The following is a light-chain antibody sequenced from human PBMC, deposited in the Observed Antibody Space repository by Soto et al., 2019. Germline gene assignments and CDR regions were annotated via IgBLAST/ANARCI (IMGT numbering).Light chain of an antibody. CDR2: EDI. Sequence: QSALTQPASVSASPGQSITISCTGTSSDVGEYNLVSWYQQHPGKAPKLMIYEDIERPSGVSNRFSGSKSGNTASLTISGLQAEDEADYYCCSYAGSTSVVFGGGTKLTVL. CDR3: CSYAGSTSVV. J-gene: IGLJ2*01. CDR1: SSDVGEYNL. V-gene: IGLV2-23*01.